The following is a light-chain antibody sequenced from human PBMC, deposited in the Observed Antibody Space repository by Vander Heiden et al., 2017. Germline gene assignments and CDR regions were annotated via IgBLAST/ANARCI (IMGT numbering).Light chain of an antibody. Sequence: DIVVTYSPDSLPDARGARATISCNSCQRVVQSSNNKNYLAWYQQRPGQPPQLLIHWASTRESGVSARFSGSGSGTDFTLTISSLRAEDVGVYYCQQYYPYPRTFGQGTRVEIK. V-gene: IGKV4-1*01. CDR3: QQYYPYPRT. CDR2: WAS. J-gene: IGKJ1*01. CDR1: QRVVQSSNNKNY.